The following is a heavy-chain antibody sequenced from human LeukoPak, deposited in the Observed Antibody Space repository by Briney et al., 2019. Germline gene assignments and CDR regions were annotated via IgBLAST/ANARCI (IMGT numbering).Heavy chain of an antibody. Sequence: GGSLRLSCAASGFTFSSYSMNWVRQAPGKGLEWVSSISSSSSYIYYADSVKGRFTISRDNAKISLYLQMNSLRAEDTAVYYCARASYDYDDSYFDYWGQGTLVTVSS. CDR2: ISSSSSYI. CDR1: GFTFSSYS. D-gene: IGHD4-17*01. CDR3: ARASYDYDDSYFDY. J-gene: IGHJ4*02. V-gene: IGHV3-21*01.